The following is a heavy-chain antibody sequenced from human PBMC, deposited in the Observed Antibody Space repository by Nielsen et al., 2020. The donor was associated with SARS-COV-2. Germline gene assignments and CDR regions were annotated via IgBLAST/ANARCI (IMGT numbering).Heavy chain of an antibody. CDR2: INSDSGNT. CDR3: ARSRGCSATSCFFDY. V-gene: IGHV1-3*04. CDR1: GYTFTAYA. D-gene: IGHD2-2*01. Sequence: ASVKVSCKASGYTFTAYAIHWVRQDPGQRLEWMGWINSDSGNTKYSQKFRGRVTITRDTSASTAYMALSGLSSEDTAVYYCARSRGCSATSCFFDYWGQGALVTVSS. J-gene: IGHJ4*02.